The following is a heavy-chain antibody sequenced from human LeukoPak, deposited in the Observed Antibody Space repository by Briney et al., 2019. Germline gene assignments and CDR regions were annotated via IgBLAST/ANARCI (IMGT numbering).Heavy chain of an antibody. CDR1: GFAFSSNW. Sequence: GGALRLSCAASGFAFSSNWMHWVRQTPGKGLVWVSRINSGGSGPTYADSVEGRFTISRDNAKNMLYLQMNSLRADDTAVYYCATSLGPLAEYWGQGTLVTVSS. CDR3: ATSLGPLAEY. CDR2: INSGGSGP. D-gene: IGHD7-27*01. J-gene: IGHJ4*02. V-gene: IGHV3-74*01.